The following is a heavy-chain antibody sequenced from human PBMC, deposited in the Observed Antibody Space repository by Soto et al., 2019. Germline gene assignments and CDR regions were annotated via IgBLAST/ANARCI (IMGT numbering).Heavy chain of an antibody. J-gene: IGHJ5*02. Sequence: EVQLVESGGGLVKSGGSLRLSCAASGFPFNNYTMNWVRQAPGKGLEWVSSVSSTGSYIYYADSVKGRFTISRNNAKNSLFLQMTSPGAGDTAVYSCARLSVRDLSPEFDPWGQGSRVTVTS. V-gene: IGHV3-21*01. CDR1: GFPFNNYT. CDR2: VSSTGSYI. CDR3: ARLSVRDLSPEFDP. D-gene: IGHD3-16*02.